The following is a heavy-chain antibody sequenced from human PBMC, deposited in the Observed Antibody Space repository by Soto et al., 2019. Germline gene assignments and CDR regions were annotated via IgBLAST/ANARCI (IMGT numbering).Heavy chain of an antibody. J-gene: IGHJ6*02. CDR1: GATFSSYA. D-gene: IGHD6-13*01. CDR2: IIPIFGTA. CDR3: ARLEYSSSVSGYYYYGMDV. V-gene: IGHV1-69*13. Sequence: SVKVSCKAPGATFSSYAISSVRQAPGQGLEWMGGIIPIFGTANYAQKFQGRVTITADESTSTAYMELSSLRSEDTAVYYCARLEYSSSVSGYYYYGMDVWGQGTTVPVSS.